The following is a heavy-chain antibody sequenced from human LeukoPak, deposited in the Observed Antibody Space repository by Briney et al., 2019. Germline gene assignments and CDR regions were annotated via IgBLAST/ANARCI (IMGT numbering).Heavy chain of an antibody. CDR2: SSNSGDTV. CDR3: AREAGFGDNWFDP. J-gene: IGHJ5*02. Sequence: PGGALRLSCAASGFAFGNYEMNWVRQAPGKGLEWLSYSSNSGDTVYYADSVKGRFTITRDNAQNSLYLQMNNLRAEDTALYYCAREAGFGDNWFDPWGQGTLVTVSS. V-gene: IGHV3-48*03. D-gene: IGHD1-14*01. CDR1: GFAFGNYE.